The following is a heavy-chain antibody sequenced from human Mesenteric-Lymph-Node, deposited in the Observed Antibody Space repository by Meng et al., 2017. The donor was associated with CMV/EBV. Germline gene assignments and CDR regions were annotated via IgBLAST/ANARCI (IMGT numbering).Heavy chain of an antibody. CDR3: ARDPKGGIDY. V-gene: IGHV4-39*07. D-gene: IGHD3-16*01. CDR1: GGSVTSGSYY. CDR2: IYYSGST. J-gene: IGHJ4*02. Sequence: SETLSLTCTVSGGSVTSGSYYWGWIRQPPGKGLEWIGSIYYSGSTYYNPSLKSRVTISVDTSKNQFSLKLSSVTAADTAVYYCARDPKGGIDYWGQGTLVTVSS.